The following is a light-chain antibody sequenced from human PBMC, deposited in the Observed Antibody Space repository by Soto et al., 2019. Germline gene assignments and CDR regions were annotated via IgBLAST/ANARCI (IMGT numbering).Light chain of an antibody. J-gene: IGLJ3*02. CDR1: SSNIGSHT. Sequence: QSVLTQPPSASGTPGQRVTISCSGSSSNIGSHTVNWYQQLPGTAPKLLIYSNNQRPSGVPDRFSGSKSGTSASLAISGLQSEDEADYYCAAWDDSLNRVFGGGTKLTVL. CDR2: SNN. CDR3: AAWDDSLNRV. V-gene: IGLV1-44*01.